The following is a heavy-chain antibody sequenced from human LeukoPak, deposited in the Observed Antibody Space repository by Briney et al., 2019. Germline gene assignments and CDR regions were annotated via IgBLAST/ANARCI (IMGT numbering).Heavy chain of an antibody. CDR1: GFTFSSYA. CDR2: ISSSSSYI. CDR3: ARGGEQWFDY. J-gene: IGHJ4*02. D-gene: IGHD6-19*01. Sequence: GGSLRLSCAASGFTFSSYAMSWVRQAPGKGLEWVSSISSSSSYIYYADSVKGRFTISRDNAKNSLYLQMNSLRAEDTAVYYCARGGEQWFDYWGQGTLVTVSS. V-gene: IGHV3-21*01.